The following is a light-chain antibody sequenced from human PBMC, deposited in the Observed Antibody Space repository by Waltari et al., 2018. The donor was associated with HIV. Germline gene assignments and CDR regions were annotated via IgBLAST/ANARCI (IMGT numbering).Light chain of an antibody. V-gene: IGLV2-14*03. CDR2: AVS. CDR1: SSDVGGYNS. Sequence: QSALTQPAPVSGSPGQSITISCTGTSSDVGGYNSVSWYQQHPGKAPKLMIYAVSNRPSGVSNRFSGSKSGNTASLTISGLQAEDEADYYCSSYTSSRSYVFGTGTRVTV. CDR3: SSYTSSRSYV. J-gene: IGLJ1*01.